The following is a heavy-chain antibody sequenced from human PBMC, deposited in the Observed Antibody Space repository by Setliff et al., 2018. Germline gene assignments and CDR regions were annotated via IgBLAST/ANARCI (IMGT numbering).Heavy chain of an antibody. CDR2: IYPGDSDT. D-gene: IGHD6-13*01. Sequence: GESLKISCKGSGFSFTTYWIGWVRQMPGKGLELMGIIYPGDSDTRYSPAFQGQVTISADRSISTAYLQWSSLRASDTPMYYCARATGIGWPFDYWGQGTLVTVSS. V-gene: IGHV5-51*01. CDR1: GFSFTTYW. CDR3: ARATGIGWPFDY. J-gene: IGHJ4*02.